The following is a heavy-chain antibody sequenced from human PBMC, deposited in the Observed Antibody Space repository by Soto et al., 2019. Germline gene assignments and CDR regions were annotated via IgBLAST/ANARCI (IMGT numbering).Heavy chain of an antibody. J-gene: IGHJ4*02. CDR1: GFTFNNHG. Sequence: QVQLVESGGGVVQPGRSLRLSCAASGFTFNNHGMYWVRQAPGKGLEWVALIWHDGSKEGYADSVRGRFTISRDNSKNTLTLEMNSLRVEDTAVYYCTRAAIKGELLDFWGQGTQVTVSS. V-gene: IGHV3-33*01. D-gene: IGHD1-26*01. CDR2: IWHDGSKE. CDR3: TRAAIKGELLDF.